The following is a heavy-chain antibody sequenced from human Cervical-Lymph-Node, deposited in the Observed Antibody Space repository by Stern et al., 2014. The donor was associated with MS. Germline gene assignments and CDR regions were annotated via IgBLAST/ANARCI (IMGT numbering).Heavy chain of an antibody. CDR2: SRNKARSYTR. CDR1: GFTFSDHY. J-gene: IGHJ4*02. D-gene: IGHD1-26*01. CDR3: AVVPGGNYYEDC. V-gene: IGHV3-72*01. Sequence: VKLVQSGGGLVQPGESLRLSCVASGFTFSDHYMDWVRQAPGKGLEWVGRSRNKARSYTRAYAASAKGRFTISRDHSQNSLYLQMNNLKTEDTAVYYCAVVPGGNYYEDCWGQGTLVTVSS.